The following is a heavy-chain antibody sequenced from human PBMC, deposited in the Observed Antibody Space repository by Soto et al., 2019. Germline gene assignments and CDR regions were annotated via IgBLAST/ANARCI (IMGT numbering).Heavy chain of an antibody. V-gene: IGHV4-31*03. Sequence: QVQLQESGPGLVKPSQTLSLTCTVSGGSISSGGYYWSWIRQHPGKGLEWIGYIYYSTYYNPPLKSRVTISVDTSKNQFSLKLSSVTAADTAVYYCARDYRASYPAYYYYGMDVWGQGTTVTVSS. D-gene: IGHD3-16*02. CDR3: ARDYRASYPAYYYYGMDV. CDR2: IYYST. J-gene: IGHJ6*02. CDR1: GGSISSGGYY.